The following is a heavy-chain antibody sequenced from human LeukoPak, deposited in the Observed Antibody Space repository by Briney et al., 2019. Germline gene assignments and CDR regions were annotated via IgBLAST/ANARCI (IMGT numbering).Heavy chain of an antibody. CDR2: ISGSGGST. CDR3: AKYGGLGVYFDY. Sequence: PGGSLRLSCAASGFAFSSYAMSWVRQAPGKGLEWVSAISGSGGSTYYADSVKGRFTISRDNSKNTLYLQMNSLRAEDTAVYYCAKYGGLGVYFDYWGQGTLVTVSS. D-gene: IGHD3-16*01. CDR1: GFAFSSYA. J-gene: IGHJ4*02. V-gene: IGHV3-23*01.